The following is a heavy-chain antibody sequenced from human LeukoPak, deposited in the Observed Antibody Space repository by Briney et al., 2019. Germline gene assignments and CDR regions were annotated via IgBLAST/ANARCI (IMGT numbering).Heavy chain of an antibody. CDR2: INWNAGST. D-gene: IGHD1-14*01. Sequence: PGGSLRLSCAASGFTFENYGMSWVRQAPGKGLEWVSGINWNAGSTGYADSVKGRFTISRDNSKNTLYLQMNSLRAEDMAVYYCARPDDRTSGAFDIWGQGTMVTVSS. CDR3: ARPDDRTSGAFDI. J-gene: IGHJ3*02. V-gene: IGHV3-20*04. CDR1: GFTFENYG.